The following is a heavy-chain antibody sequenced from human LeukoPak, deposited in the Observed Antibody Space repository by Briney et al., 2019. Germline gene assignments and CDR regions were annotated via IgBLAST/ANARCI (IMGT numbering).Heavy chain of an antibody. Sequence: SETLSLTCTVSGFSISSGYYWGWIRQPPGMGLEWIGSIYHSGNTYYNPSLRSRVTISVDTSKNQFSLKLTSVTAADTAVYYCAGFPNTYYYDSSGKNAFDIWGQGTMVTVSS. CDR3: AGFPNTYYYDSSGKNAFDI. V-gene: IGHV4-38-2*02. CDR2: IYHSGNT. D-gene: IGHD3-22*01. CDR1: GFSISSGYY. J-gene: IGHJ3*02.